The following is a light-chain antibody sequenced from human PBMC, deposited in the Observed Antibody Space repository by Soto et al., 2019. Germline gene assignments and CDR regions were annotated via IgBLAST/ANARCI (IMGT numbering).Light chain of an antibody. V-gene: IGLV1-40*01. J-gene: IGLJ1*01. CDR1: SSNIGAGYD. Sequence: QSVLTQPPSVSGAPGQRVTISCTGSSSNIGAGYDVHWYLQLPGTAPKLLIYGNTNRPSGVPDRFSGSKSGSSAALAITGRQADDEADYYCQSHDSSLHASVFGAGTKLTVL. CDR3: QSHDSSLHASV. CDR2: GNT.